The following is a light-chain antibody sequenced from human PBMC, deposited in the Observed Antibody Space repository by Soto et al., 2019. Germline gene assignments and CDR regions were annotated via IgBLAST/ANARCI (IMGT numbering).Light chain of an antibody. CDR3: GAWDSSLSAGV. CDR2: GND. Sequence: QSALTQPPSVSAAPGQKVTISCSGSSSKIGNNYVSWYQHLPGTAPKLLIYGNDERPSGIPDRFSASKSGTSATLGITGLQTGDEADYYCGAWDSSLSAGVFGTGTKVTVL. J-gene: IGLJ1*01. V-gene: IGLV1-51*02. CDR1: SSKIGNNY.